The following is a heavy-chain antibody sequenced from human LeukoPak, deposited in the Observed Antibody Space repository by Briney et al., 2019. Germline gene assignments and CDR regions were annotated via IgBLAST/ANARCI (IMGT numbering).Heavy chain of an antibody. V-gene: IGHV3-73*01. CDR1: GFTFSGSA. D-gene: IGHD3-22*01. CDR2: IRSKANSYAT. CDR3: TRPSYDSSVSGVVY. J-gene: IGHJ4*02. Sequence: GGSLRLSCATSGFTFSGSAIHWVRQASGKGLEWVGRIRSKANSYATTDAASVKGRFTISRDDSKNTAFLQMNSLKTEDTAVYYCTRPSYDSSVSGVVYWGQGTLVTVSS.